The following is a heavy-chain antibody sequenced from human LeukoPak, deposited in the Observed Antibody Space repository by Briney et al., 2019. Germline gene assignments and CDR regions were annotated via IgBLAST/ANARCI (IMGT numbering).Heavy chain of an antibody. CDR1: GFTFSSYE. CDR2: IGSSGSTI. Sequence: GGSLRLSCAASGFTFSSYEMNWVRQAPGKGLEWVSYIGSSGSTIYYADSVKGRFTISRDNAKNSLYLQMNSLRAEDTAVYYCARGPSIVVVTAIRENYMDVWGKGTTVTISS. CDR3: ARGPSIVVVTAIRENYMDV. J-gene: IGHJ6*03. D-gene: IGHD2-21*02. V-gene: IGHV3-48*03.